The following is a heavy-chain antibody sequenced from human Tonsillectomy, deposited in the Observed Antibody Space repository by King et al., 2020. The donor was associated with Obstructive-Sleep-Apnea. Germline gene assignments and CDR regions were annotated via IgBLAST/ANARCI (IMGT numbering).Heavy chain of an antibody. D-gene: IGHD6-6*01. J-gene: IGHJ4*02. CDR2: MSGSGGST. CDR3: AKEEGWEYSIAYSFDY. CDR1: GFTFSSYA. V-gene: IGHV3-23*04. Sequence: VQLVESGGGLVQPGGSLRLSCAASGFTFSSYAMSWVRQAPGKGLEWVSAMSGSGGSTYYADSVKGRFTISRDNSKNTQYLQMNSLRAEDTAVYYCAKEEGWEYSIAYSFDYWGQGTLVTVSS.